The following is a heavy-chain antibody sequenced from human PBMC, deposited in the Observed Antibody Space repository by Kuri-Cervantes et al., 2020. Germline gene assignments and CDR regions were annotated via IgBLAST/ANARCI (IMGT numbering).Heavy chain of an antibody. CDR2: IIPIFGTA. D-gene: IGHD2-2*01. CDR1: GGTFSSYA. V-gene: IGHV1-69*13. CDR3: ARDLGYCSSTSCWWFDP. Sequence: SVNVSCKASGGTFSSYAISWVRQAPGQGLEWMGGIIPIFGTANYAQKFQGRVTITADESTSTAYMELSSLRSEDTAVYYCARDLGYCSSTSCWWFDPWGQGTLVTVSS. J-gene: IGHJ5*02.